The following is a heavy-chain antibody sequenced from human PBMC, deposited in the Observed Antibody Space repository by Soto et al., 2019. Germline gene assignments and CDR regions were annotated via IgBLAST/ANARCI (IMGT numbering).Heavy chain of an antibody. V-gene: IGHV4-4*07. D-gene: IGHD3-16*01. CDR2: MQHTGNT. CDR1: GASIRSYH. CDR3: AKDVSSRRWFDP. Sequence: LSLTCAVSGASIRSYHWSWIRQPAGKGLEWIGRMQHTGNTNYNPSLKSRVTMSVDTSKNQISLKMTSVAAADTAVYFCAKDVSSRRWFDPWGQGILVTRLL. J-gene: IGHJ5*02.